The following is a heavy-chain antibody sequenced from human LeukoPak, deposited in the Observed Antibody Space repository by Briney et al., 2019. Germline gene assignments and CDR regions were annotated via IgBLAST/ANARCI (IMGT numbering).Heavy chain of an antibody. J-gene: IGHJ6*02. CDR1: GGSISSYY. V-gene: IGHV4-59*01. Sequence: SETLSLTCSVSGGSISSYYWSWIRQPPGKGLEWLGYIYYSGSTNYNPSLKSRVTISVDTSKNQFSLKLSSVTAADTAVYYCARDNWNYGSSMDVWGQGTTVTVSS. D-gene: IGHD1-7*01. CDR3: ARDNWNYGSSMDV. CDR2: IYYSGST.